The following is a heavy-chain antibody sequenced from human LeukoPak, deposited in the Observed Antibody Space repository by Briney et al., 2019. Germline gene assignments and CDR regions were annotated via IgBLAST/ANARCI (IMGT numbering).Heavy chain of an antibody. J-gene: IGHJ4*02. CDR1: GGSFRGYY. CDR2: IKHSGIT. CDR3: ARDGYFDWLSPQKYFDY. V-gene: IGHV4-34*01. Sequence: PPETLSLTCAVYGGSFRGYYWSWIRQPPGKGRECIVEIKHSGITHYNPSLQSRVTIPLDTSKNQFSLKLISVTAADTAVYYCARDGYFDWLSPQKYFDYWGQGTLVTVSS. D-gene: IGHD3-9*01.